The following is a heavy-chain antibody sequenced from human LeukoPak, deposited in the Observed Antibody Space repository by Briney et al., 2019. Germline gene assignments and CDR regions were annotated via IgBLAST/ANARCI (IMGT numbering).Heavy chain of an antibody. CDR1: GYTFTGYY. D-gene: IGHD6-13*01. CDR2: INPNSGGT. V-gene: IGHV1-2*03. CDR3: ARDRIAAAVPFDP. J-gene: IGHJ5*02. Sequence: LVASVKVSCKASGYTFTGYYMHWVRQAPGQGLEWMGWINPNSGGTNYAQKFQGRVTMTRDTSISTAYMELSRLRSDDTAVYYCARDRIAAAVPFDPWGQGTLSPSPQ.